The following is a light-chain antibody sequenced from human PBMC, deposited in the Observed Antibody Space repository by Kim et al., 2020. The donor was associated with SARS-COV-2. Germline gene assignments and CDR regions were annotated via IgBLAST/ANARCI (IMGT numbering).Light chain of an antibody. CDR3: QQINSFPLT. CDR1: QDISNW. CDR2: TAS. Sequence: DIQMTQSPPSVSASVGDRVTITCRASQDISNWLAWYQQKPGEAPKVLIYTASILENGVPSRFSGGGSGTDFTLTINSLQPEDFATYYCQQINSFPLTFGQGTRLEIK. J-gene: IGKJ5*01. V-gene: IGKV1-12*01.